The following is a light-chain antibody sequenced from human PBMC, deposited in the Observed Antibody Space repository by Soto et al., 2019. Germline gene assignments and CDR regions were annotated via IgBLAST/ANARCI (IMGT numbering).Light chain of an antibody. Sequence: DIQMTQSPSSLSASVGDTGTITCRASQGISNHLAWFPHKPGKAPKALIHAAASLQSGVSSKFSGSGFGTDFTLTITSLQAEDSATYYCQQYHSYPLTFAGGTKVEIK. CDR3: QQYHSYPLT. V-gene: IGKV1-16*02. J-gene: IGKJ4*01. CDR2: AAA. CDR1: QGISNH.